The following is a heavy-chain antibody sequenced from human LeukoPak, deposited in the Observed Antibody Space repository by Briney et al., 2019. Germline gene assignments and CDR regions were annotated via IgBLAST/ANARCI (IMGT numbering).Heavy chain of an antibody. D-gene: IGHD4-23*01. J-gene: IGHJ4*02. CDR2: ISYDGNDK. CDR1: GFTFSSNG. CDR3: AKDQFGGNSEADY. Sequence: PGGSLRLSCAASGFTFSSNGMHWVRQAPDKGLEWVAVISYDGNDKYYADSVKGRFTISRDNSKNILYLQMNSLRGEDRAVYYCAKDQFGGNSEADYWGQGTLVTVSS. V-gene: IGHV3-30*18.